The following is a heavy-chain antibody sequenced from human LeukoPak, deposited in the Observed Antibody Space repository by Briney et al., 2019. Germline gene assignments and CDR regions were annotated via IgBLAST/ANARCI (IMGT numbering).Heavy chain of an antibody. Sequence: SETLSLTCTVSGGSIRSSSYYWGWIRQPPGKGLEWIGSIYFTGNTYYNPSLKTRVTISIDTSKNQFSLNLSSVTATDTAMYYCTSGYFVHTFDFWGQGPLVTVSS. D-gene: IGHD2-2*03. CDR2: IYFTGNT. J-gene: IGHJ4*02. CDR3: TSGYFVHTFDF. CDR1: GGSIRSSSYY. V-gene: IGHV4-39*01.